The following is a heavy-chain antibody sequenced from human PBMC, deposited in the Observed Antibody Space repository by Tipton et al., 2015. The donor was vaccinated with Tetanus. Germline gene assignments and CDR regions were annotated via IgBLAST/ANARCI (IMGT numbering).Heavy chain of an antibody. V-gene: IGHV1-69*06. J-gene: IGHJ6*02. CDR2: VSPLYDAR. CDR3: ARWAIVGGASWFGGAPPVSDYYHYGLDV. D-gene: IGHD3-10*01. CDR1: GGSFSNYG. Sequence: QLVQSGAEVKKPGSSVTVSCKASGGSFSNYGFNWVRQAPGQGLEWIGRVSPLYDARQLAQKFQDRATVTADKSTNTAYMHLSSLRSEDTAVYYCARWAIVGGASWFGGAPPVSDYYHYGLDVWGQGTTVTVSS.